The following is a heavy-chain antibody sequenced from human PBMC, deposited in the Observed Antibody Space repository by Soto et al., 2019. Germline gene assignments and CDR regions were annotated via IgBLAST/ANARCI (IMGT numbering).Heavy chain of an antibody. CDR2: INGDGSST. D-gene: IGHD5-12*01. CDR1: GFPFSTYW. J-gene: IGHJ4*02. CDR3: TGGYQE. Sequence: EENLVQSGGGLVQPGGSLRLSCAASGFPFSTYWMHWVRQVPGQGLVWVSRINGDGSSTVYADFVRGRFTISRDNAKNTLYLQTNSLRVDDTAIYYCTGGYQEWGQGALVTVSS. V-gene: IGHV3-74*01.